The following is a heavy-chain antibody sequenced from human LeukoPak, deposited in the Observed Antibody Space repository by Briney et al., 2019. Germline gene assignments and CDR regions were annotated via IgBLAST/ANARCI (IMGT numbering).Heavy chain of an antibody. CDR1: GFTFSSYA. D-gene: IGHD3-22*01. V-gene: IGHV3-15*01. Sequence: PGGSLRLSCAASGFTFSSYAMSWVRRAPGKGLEWVGRIKSQTHGGTTEFAAPVKGRFTISRDDSENTLYLQMNSLKTEDTAVYYCATEFFESGYNYWGQGTLVTVSS. CDR3: ATEFFESGYNY. CDR2: IKSQTHGGTT. J-gene: IGHJ4*02.